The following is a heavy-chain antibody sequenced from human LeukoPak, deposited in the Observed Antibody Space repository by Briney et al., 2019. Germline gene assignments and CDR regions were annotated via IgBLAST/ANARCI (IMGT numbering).Heavy chain of an antibody. V-gene: IGHV3-21*01. CDR2: ISSSSSYI. J-gene: IGHJ4*02. CDR3: ARDIDNYGDYIPY. Sequence: GGSLRLSCAASEFTFSRYGMNWVRQAPGKGLEWVSSISSSSSYIYYADSVKGRFTISRDNAKNSLYLQMNSLRAEDTAVYYCARDIDNYGDYIPYWGQGTLVTVSS. D-gene: IGHD4-17*01. CDR1: EFTFSRYG.